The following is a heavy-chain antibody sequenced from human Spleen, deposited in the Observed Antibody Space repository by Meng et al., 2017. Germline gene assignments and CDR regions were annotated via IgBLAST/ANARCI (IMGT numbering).Heavy chain of an antibody. CDR1: GGSFSDYY. D-gene: IGHD4-11*01. CDR3: ARGPTTMAHDFDY. CDR2: IKHSGST. Sequence: QGKQQQWVEGLLKPSETLSLTCVVSGGSFSDYYWSWIRQPPGKGLEWIGEIKHSGSTNYNPSLESRATISVDTSQNNLSLKLSSVTAADSAVYYCARGPTTMAHDFDYWGQGTPVTVSS. J-gene: IGHJ4*02. V-gene: IGHV4-34*01.